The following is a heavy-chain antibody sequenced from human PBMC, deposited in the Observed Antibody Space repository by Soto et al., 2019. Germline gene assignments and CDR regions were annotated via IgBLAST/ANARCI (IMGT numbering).Heavy chain of an antibody. V-gene: IGHV3-15*07. Sequence: GGSLRLSCAASGFSFSDAWMNWVRQAPGKGLEWVGRIKSKTDGGTTDYAAPVKGRFTISRDDSKNTFYLQMNSLKTEDTAVYYCARDVAGGTTFDYWGQGTLVTVSS. J-gene: IGHJ4*02. CDR3: ARDVAGGTTFDY. D-gene: IGHD1-7*01. CDR1: GFSFSDAW. CDR2: IKSKTDGGTT.